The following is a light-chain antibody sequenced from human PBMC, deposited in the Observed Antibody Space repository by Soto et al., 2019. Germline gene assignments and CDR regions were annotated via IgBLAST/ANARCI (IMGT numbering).Light chain of an antibody. CDR2: ASF. V-gene: IGKV1-39*01. CDR1: QSIATF. Sequence: DIQMTQSPSSLSVSVRDRVTITCRASQSIATFLHWYQQKPGKAPKLLIYASFNLQSGVPSRFSGSGSGTDFTHTISSLQPEDFATYCCQQSYNIPYTFGQGTKLEIK. CDR3: QQSYNIPYT. J-gene: IGKJ2*01.